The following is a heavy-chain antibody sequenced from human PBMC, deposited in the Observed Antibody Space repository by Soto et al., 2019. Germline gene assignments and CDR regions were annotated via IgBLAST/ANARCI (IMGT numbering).Heavy chain of an antibody. Sequence: EVQLLESGGGLVQPGGSLRLSCAASGFTFSSYAMSWVRQAPGKGLEWVSAISGSGGSTYYADSVNGRFTISRDNSKKTLYLQLCSLRGEDMAVYYCAKSPDYDFWSGYQRGYFDYWSQGTLVTVSS. D-gene: IGHD3-3*01. J-gene: IGHJ4*02. CDR3: AKSPDYDFWSGYQRGYFDY. CDR2: ISGSGGST. V-gene: IGHV3-23*01. CDR1: GFTFSSYA.